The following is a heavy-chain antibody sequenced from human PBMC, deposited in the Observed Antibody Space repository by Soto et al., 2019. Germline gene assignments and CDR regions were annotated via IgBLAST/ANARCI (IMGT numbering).Heavy chain of an antibody. CDR3: ARDRYYYERDWYFDL. J-gene: IGHJ2*01. V-gene: IGHV1-69*01. CDR2: IVPIFGTA. Sequence: QVQLVQSGAEVKKPGSSVKVSCKASGGTFSSYAISWVRLAPGQGLEWMGGIVPIFGTANYAQKFQGRVTLTADESTSTAYMELSSLRSEDTAVYYCARDRYYYERDWYFDLWGRGTLVTVSS. D-gene: IGHD3-22*01. CDR1: GGTFSSYA.